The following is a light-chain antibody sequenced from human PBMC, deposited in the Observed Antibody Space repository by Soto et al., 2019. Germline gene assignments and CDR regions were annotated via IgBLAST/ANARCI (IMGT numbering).Light chain of an antibody. CDR3: QQYYSTPLT. Sequence: DIVMTQSPDSLAVSLGERATINCKSSQSVLYSSNNKNYLAWYQQKPGQPPKLLIYWASTRESGVPDRFSGSGSWTDFTLTISSLQAEDGAVYYGQQYYSTPLTFGGGTKVEIK. CDR2: WAS. J-gene: IGKJ4*01. CDR1: QSVLYSSNNKNY. V-gene: IGKV4-1*01.